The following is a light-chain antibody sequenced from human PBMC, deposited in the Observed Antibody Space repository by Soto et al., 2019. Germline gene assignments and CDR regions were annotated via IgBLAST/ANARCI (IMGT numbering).Light chain of an antibody. CDR2: EVV. CDR1: KSDIGVYDF. J-gene: IGLJ1*01. V-gene: IGLV2-8*01. Sequence: QSALTQPPSASGSPGQSVTISCTGTKSDIGVYDFVSWYQHHPGKAPRLIIYEVVQRPSGVPDRFSGSKSGNTASLTVSGPQAAEEADYFCKSYAGSNTYVFGSGTKVTVL. CDR3: KSYAGSNTYV.